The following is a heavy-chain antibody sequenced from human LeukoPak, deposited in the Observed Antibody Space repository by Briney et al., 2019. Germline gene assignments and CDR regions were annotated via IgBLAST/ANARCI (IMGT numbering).Heavy chain of an antibody. Sequence: SQTLSLTCTVSGGSISSGGYYWSWIRQPPGKGLEWIGYIYHSGSTYYNPSLKSRVTISVDRSKNQFSLKLSSVTAADTAVYYCARFSNYYDSSGPPRPLFDYWGQGTLVTVSS. CDR2: IYHSGST. CDR3: ARFSNYYDSSGPPRPLFDY. V-gene: IGHV4-30-2*01. D-gene: IGHD3-22*01. J-gene: IGHJ4*02. CDR1: GGSISSGGYY.